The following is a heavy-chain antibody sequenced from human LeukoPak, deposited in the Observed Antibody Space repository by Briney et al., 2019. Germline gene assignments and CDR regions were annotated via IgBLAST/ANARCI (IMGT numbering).Heavy chain of an antibody. CDR1: GYTLTELS. J-gene: IGHJ3*02. CDR2: FDPEDGET. CDR3: ATEVAVPTGAFDI. D-gene: IGHD2-2*01. V-gene: IGHV1-24*01. Sequence: APVKISCKVSGYTLTELSMHWVRQAPGKGLEWMGGFDPEDGETIYAQKFQGRVTMTEDTSTDTAYMELSSLRSEDTAVYYCATEVAVPTGAFDIWGQGTMVAGSS.